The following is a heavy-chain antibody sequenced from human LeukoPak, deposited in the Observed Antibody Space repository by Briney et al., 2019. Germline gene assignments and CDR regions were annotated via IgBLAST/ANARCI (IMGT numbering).Heavy chain of an antibody. J-gene: IGHJ4*02. CDR1: GGSISSGGYY. V-gene: IGHV4-61*08. D-gene: IGHD3-10*01. CDR3: ARDGTYGSGSYIIPFDY. Sequence: SETLSLTCTVSGGSISSGGYYWSWIRQPPGKGLEWTGEINHSGSTNYNPSLKSRVTMSVDTSKNQFSLKLSSVTAADTAVYYCARDGTYGSGSYIIPFDYWGQGTLVTVSS. CDR2: INHSGST.